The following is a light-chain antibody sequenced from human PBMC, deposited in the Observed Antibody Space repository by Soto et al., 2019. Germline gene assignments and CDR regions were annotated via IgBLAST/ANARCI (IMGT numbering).Light chain of an antibody. CDR3: QQYNNWPLT. CDR1: QSVNTN. V-gene: IGKV3-15*01. J-gene: IGKJ4*01. Sequence: EIVTTQSPATLYVSPGDSATLSCRASQSVNTNVAWYRQDPGQAPRLVIYGASTRATGIPARFSGSGSGTEFTLTISSLQSEDFAVYYCQQYNNWPLTFGGGTKVDIK. CDR2: GAS.